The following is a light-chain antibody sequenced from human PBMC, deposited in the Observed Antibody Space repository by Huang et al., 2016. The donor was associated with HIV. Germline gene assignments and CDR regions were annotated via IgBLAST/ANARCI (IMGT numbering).Light chain of an antibody. V-gene: IGKV1-17*03. Sequence: DIQLTQSPSAMSASVADRVSITCRASQDISNYVAWFQQKPGGAPKRLIYAASSLQSGVPSRFSGSRSGTKFTLTISNLQPEDFATYYCLQHHGYPRTFGQGTNV. CDR2: AAS. CDR1: QDISNY. J-gene: IGKJ1*01. CDR3: LQHHGYPRT.